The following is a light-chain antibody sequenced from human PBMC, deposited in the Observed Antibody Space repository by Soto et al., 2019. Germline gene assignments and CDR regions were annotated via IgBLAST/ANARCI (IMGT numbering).Light chain of an antibody. Sequence: QSALTQPTSLSGSPGQSITISCTGTSSDVGGYNYVSWYQQHPGKAPKLMIYDVSNRPSGVSNRFSGSKSGNTASLTISGLQAEDEADYYCCSYTSSSTPVVFGGGTELTVL. CDR3: CSYTSSSTPVV. CDR1: SSDVGGYNY. V-gene: IGLV2-14*03. CDR2: DVS. J-gene: IGLJ2*01.